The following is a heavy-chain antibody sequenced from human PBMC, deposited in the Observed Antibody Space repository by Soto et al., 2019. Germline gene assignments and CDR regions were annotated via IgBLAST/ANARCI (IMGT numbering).Heavy chain of an antibody. J-gene: IGHJ4*02. CDR2: IYYSGTT. D-gene: IGHD3-22*01. CDR3: ARPRSSGYAGEFDY. CDR1: GCSISPYY. V-gene: IGHV4-59*01. Sequence: SETLSLTCTVSGCSISPYYWSWIRQPPGKGLEWIGFIYYSGTTNYNPSLKSRVTISVDTSQNCFSLKLTSVTAADTAVYYCARPRSSGYAGEFDYWGQGTLVTVSS.